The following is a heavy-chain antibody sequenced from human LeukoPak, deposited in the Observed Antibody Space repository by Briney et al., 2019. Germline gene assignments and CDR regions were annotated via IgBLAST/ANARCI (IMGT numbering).Heavy chain of an antibody. D-gene: IGHD5-18*01. CDR2: IYTTGST. J-gene: IGHJ4*02. Sequence: SETLSLTCSVSGGSISSYYWSWIRQPAGKGLEWIGRIYTTGSTNYNPSLRSRVTMSVDTSKNLFSLKLSSVSAADTAVYYCARGYSYGSSFDYWGQGTLVTVSS. V-gene: IGHV4-4*07. CDR1: GGSISSYY. CDR3: ARGYSYGSSFDY.